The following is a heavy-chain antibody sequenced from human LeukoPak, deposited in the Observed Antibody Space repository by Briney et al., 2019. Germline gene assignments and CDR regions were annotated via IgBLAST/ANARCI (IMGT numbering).Heavy chain of an antibody. CDR3: ARDSLDIGGYYYYGMDV. D-gene: IGHD3-10*01. CDR1: GGTFSSYY. V-gene: IGHV4-59*01. J-gene: IGHJ6*02. CDR2: ICCSGST. Sequence: NAAGTLCLSCVGSGGTFSSYYWSWIRQPPGKGLEWVGYICCSGSTNYNPSLKTRVTISVDTSKNQFSLKLSSVTAADTAVYYCARDSLDIGGYYYYGMDVWGQGTTVTVSS.